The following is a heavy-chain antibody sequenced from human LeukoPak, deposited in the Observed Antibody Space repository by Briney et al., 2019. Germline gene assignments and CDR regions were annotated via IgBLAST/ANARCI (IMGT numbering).Heavy chain of an antibody. J-gene: IGHJ4*02. V-gene: IGHV1-69*05. Sequence: ASVKVSCKASGGTFSSYAISWVRQAPGQGLEWMGGIIPIFGTANYAQKFQGRVTITTDESTSTAYMELSSLRSEETAVYYCARVPYYYDSSGYIDYWGQGTLVNVSS. CDR2: IIPIFGTA. CDR3: ARVPYYYDSSGYIDY. CDR1: GGTFSSYA. D-gene: IGHD3-22*01.